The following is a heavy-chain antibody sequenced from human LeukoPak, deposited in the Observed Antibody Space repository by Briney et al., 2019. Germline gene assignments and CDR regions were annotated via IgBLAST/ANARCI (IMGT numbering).Heavy chain of an antibody. J-gene: IGHJ4*02. V-gene: IGHV3-48*01. CDR3: AKSGSVLRYFDWLPEPIYFDY. D-gene: IGHD3-9*01. CDR1: GFTFSSYS. Sequence: GGSLRLSCAASGFTFSSYSMNWVRQAPGEGLEWVSYISSLSGTTYYADSVKGRFTISRDNSKNTLYLQMNSLRAEDTAVYYCAKSGSVLRYFDWLPEPIYFDYWGQGTLVTVSS. CDR2: ISSLSGTT.